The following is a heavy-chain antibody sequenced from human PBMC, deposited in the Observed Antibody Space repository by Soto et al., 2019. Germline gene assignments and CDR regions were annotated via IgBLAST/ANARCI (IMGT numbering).Heavy chain of an antibody. D-gene: IGHD3-16*02. Sequence: PGGSMRLSCAASGFTFSSYAMSWVRQAPGKELEWVSAIGGSGGRTYYADSVKGRFTISRDNSKNTLYLHMNSLRAEDTAVYYSAKYSWGTYRYSGAFDYWGQGALVTVSS. CDR1: GFTFSSYA. CDR3: AKYSWGTYRYSGAFDY. J-gene: IGHJ4*02. CDR2: IGGSGGRT. V-gene: IGHV3-23*01.